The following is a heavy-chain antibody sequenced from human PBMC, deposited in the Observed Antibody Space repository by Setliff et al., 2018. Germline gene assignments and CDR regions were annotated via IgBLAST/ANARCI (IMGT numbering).Heavy chain of an antibody. J-gene: IGHJ4*02. CDR2: ISYTGST. D-gene: IGHD2-8*02. Sequence: SLTCPVSGDSIFDNYWSWIRQSPGRGLEWIAYISYTGSTNYNPSLKSRVTISLDTSKNHFSLNLRSVTAADTAVYYCARLSPYNTGPPFDYWGQGTLVTVSS. V-gene: IGHV4-59*08. CDR3: ARLSPYNTGPPFDY. CDR1: GDSIFDNY.